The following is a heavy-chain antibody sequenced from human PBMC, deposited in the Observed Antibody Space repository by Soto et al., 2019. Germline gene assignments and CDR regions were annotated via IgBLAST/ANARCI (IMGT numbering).Heavy chain of an antibody. Sequence: GASVKVSCKAIGYSFTSHYMHWVRQAPGQGLEWMGTIYPGGVNIGYAQKFKGRVTMTKDTSTSTVYMELNSLTSEDTAVYYCATAAYDLLTGYYNGGAFEIWG. V-gene: IGHV1-46*01. CDR3: ATAAYDLLTGYYNGGAFEI. CDR1: GYSFTSHY. CDR2: IYPGGVNI. D-gene: IGHD3-9*01. J-gene: IGHJ3*02.